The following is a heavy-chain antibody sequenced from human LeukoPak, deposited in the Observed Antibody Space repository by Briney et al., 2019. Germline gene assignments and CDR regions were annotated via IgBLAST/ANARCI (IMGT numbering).Heavy chain of an antibody. CDR3: ARQDGTIAAAVGFDP. CDR1: GYSFVSHW. V-gene: IGHV5-51*01. J-gene: IGHJ5*02. Sequence: GESLKISCKGSGYSFVSHWIAWVRQMPGEGLEWMGIIYPGDSDIRYSPSFQGQVTISADKSISTAYLQWSSLKASDTAMYYCARQDGTIAAAVGFDPWGQGTLVTVSS. CDR2: IYPGDSDI. D-gene: IGHD6-13*01.